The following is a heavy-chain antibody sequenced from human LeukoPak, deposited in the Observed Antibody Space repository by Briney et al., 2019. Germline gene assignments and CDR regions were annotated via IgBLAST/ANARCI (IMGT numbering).Heavy chain of an antibody. Sequence: GESLKISCQGSGYSFTNYWIGWVRQMPGKGLEWMGIIYPGDSETRYSPSFQGQVTIAADKSISTAYLQWSSLKASDTAIYYCASLLLGSCSGNDCPFDYWGQGTLVTVSS. V-gene: IGHV5-51*01. CDR2: IYPGDSET. CDR3: ASLLLGSCSGNDCPFDY. CDR1: GYSFTNYW. J-gene: IGHJ4*02. D-gene: IGHD2-15*01.